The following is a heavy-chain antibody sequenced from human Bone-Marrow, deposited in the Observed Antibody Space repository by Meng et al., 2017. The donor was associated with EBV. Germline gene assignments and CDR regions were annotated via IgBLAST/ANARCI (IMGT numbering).Heavy chain of an antibody. Sequence: VQLKESGPGLGRPSETLSLTCTVSGASVSGGTFHWSWIRQPPGKELEWIGYIYDGGTTIYNPSLKSRVTIFLDTSRNQFSLGLRSVTTADTAVYYCAKSSSSTPGVVDSWGQGTLVTVSS. V-gene: IGHV4-61*01. CDR2: IYDGGTT. J-gene: IGHJ4*02. CDR3: AKSSSSTPGVVDS. CDR1: GASVSGGTFH. D-gene: IGHD6-6*01.